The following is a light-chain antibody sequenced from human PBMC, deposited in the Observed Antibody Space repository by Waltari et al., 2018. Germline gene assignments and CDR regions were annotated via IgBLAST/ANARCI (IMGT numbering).Light chain of an antibody. CDR3: QQYYGAPFT. CDR1: QSVLYNSNKKKY. V-gene: IGKV4-1*01. CDR2: WAS. J-gene: IGKJ2*01. Sequence: DIVMTQSPDSLSVPLGERATINCKSSQSVLYNSNKKKYLAWYQQKPGQPPKLPIYWASTRESGVPDRFSGSGSGTDFTLTISSLQAEDVAVYFCQQYYGAPFTFGRGTTLQIK.